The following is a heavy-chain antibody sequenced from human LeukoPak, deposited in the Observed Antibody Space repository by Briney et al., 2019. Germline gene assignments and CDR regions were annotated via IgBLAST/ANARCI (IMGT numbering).Heavy chain of an antibody. D-gene: IGHD3-22*01. CDR2: IYYSGST. V-gene: IGHV4-39*01. Sequence: PSETLSLTCTVSGGSISSSSYYWGWIRQPPGKGLEWIGSIYYSGSTYYNPSLKSRVTISVDTSKDQFSLKLSSVTAADTAVYYCARQGPMYYYDSSGYYFAEYFQHWGQGTLVTVSS. CDR1: GGSISSSSYY. J-gene: IGHJ1*01. CDR3: ARQGPMYYYDSSGYYFAEYFQH.